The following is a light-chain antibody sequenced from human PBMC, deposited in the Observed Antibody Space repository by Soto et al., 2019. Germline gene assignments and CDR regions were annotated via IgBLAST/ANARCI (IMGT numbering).Light chain of an antibody. Sequence: QAVVTQPPSVSGAPGQRVTISCTGSSSNIGAGYDVHWYRQLPGTAPKLLIYGNSNRPSGVPDRFSASKSGTSASLAITGLQADDEADYCSQSYDSSLTLRVFGTGTKLTVL. CDR2: GNS. CDR1: SSNIGAGYD. J-gene: IGLJ1*01. V-gene: IGLV1-40*01. CDR3: QSYDSSLTLRV.